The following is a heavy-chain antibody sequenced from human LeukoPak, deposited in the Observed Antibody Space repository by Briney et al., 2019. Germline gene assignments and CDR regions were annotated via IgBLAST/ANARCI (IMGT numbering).Heavy chain of an antibody. D-gene: IGHD6-19*01. V-gene: IGHV3-21*04. CDR2: ISSSSVYI. CDR1: EFTFSSYS. Sequence: PGGSLRLSCAASEFTFSSYSMNWVRQAPGKGLEWVSSISSSSVYIYYADSVKGRFTISRDNAKNSLYLQMNSLRAEDTALYYCARDYGYSSGSDYWGQGTLVTVSS. CDR3: ARDYGYSSGSDY. J-gene: IGHJ4*02.